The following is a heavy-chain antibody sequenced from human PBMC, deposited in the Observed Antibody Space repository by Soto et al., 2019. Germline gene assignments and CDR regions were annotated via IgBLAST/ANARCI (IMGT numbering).Heavy chain of an antibody. CDR1: GFTFTTYA. D-gene: IGHD6-19*01. Sequence: QVQLVESGGGVVQPGRALRLSCAASGFTFTTYAIHWFRQAPGKGLEWVAVISYDGSNKYYANSVKGRFTIARDNSKNTLYLQMKSLRAEDTAVYYCAREYSSGWYYFNHWGQGTLVTVSS. V-gene: IGHV3-30-3*01. J-gene: IGHJ4*02. CDR3: AREYSSGWYYFNH. CDR2: ISYDGSNK.